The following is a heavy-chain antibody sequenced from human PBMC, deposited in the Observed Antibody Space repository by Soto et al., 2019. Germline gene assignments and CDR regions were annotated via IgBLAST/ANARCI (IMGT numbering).Heavy chain of an antibody. J-gene: IGHJ5*02. CDR2: MNPNSGNT. CDR1: GYTFTSYD. D-gene: IGHD1-1*01. Sequence: QVQLVQSGAEVKKPGASVKVSCKASGYTFTSYDINWVRQATGQGLEWMGWMNPNSGNTGYAQKVKGRVTMTSNTSISTAYMELSSLRSEDTAVYYCARAKPKGGNPVGPWGQGTLVTVSS. V-gene: IGHV1-8*01. CDR3: ARAKPKGGNPVGP.